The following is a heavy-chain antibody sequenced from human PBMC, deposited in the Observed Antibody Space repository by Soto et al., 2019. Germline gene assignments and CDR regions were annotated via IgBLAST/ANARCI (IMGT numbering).Heavy chain of an antibody. CDR1: GFTFSSYS. CDR2: ISSDGSNK. Sequence: QVQLVESGGGVVQPGRSLRLSCAASGFTFSSYSMHWVRQAPGKGLEWGAVISSDGSNKYYADSVKGRFSISRDNSKNTLYLQMNSLRAEDTAVYYCARGAGIVVAGTSFDYWGQGTLVTVSS. CDR3: ARGAGIVVAGTSFDY. J-gene: IGHJ4*02. V-gene: IGHV3-30-3*01. D-gene: IGHD6-19*01.